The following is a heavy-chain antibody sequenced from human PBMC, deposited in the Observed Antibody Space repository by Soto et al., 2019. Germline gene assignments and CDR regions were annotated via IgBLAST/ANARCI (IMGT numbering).Heavy chain of an antibody. CDR3: ARLSSSSGYYYYGMDV. V-gene: IGHV5-51*01. CDR2: IYPGDSDT. J-gene: IGHJ6*02. CDR1: GYSFTSYW. D-gene: IGHD6-13*01. Sequence: PGESLKISCKGSGYSFTSYWIGWVRQMPGKGLEWMGTIYPGDSDTRYSPSFQGQVTISADKSISTAYLQWSSLKASDTATYYCARLSSSSGYYYYGMDVWGQGTTVTVSS.